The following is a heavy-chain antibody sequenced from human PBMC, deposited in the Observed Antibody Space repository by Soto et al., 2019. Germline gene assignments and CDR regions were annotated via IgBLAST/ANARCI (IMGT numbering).Heavy chain of an antibody. J-gene: IGHJ3*02. CDR2: IRSKAYGGTT. CDR1: GCTCVDYA. Sequence: PXGSLCLSCTASGCTCVDYAMSWVRQAPGKGRDWVGFIRSKAYGGTTEYAASVKGRCTISRDDSKSIAYLQMNSLKTEDTAVYYSTRSGVVFDPRAFDIWGQGKMVTVS. D-gene: IGHD2-15*01. CDR3: TRSGVVFDPRAFDI. V-gene: IGHV3-49*04.